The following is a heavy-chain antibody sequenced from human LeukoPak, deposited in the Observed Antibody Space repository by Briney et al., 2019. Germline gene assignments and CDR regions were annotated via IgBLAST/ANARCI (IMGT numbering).Heavy chain of an antibody. Sequence: PGRSLRLSCAASGFTFDDYAMHWVRQAPGKGLEWVSGISWSSGSIGYADSVKGRFTISRDNAKNSLYLQMNSLRAEDTALYYCAKDRNELLELDYWGQGTLVTVSS. J-gene: IGHJ4*02. V-gene: IGHV3-9*01. D-gene: IGHD2-15*01. CDR2: ISWSSGSI. CDR3: AKDRNELLELDY. CDR1: GFTFDDYA.